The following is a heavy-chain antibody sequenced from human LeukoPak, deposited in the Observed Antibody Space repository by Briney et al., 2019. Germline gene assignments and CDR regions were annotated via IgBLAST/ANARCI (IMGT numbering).Heavy chain of an antibody. CDR1: GFTFSTYS. V-gene: IGHV3-48*01. CDR3: ATVGSTGWYYFDY. Sequence: GGSLRLSCAASGFTFSTYSMTWVRQAPGKGLEWVSYISSSSSSIYYADSVKGRYTISRGNAKNSLYLQMNSLRAEDTAVYYCATVGSTGWYYFDYWGQGTLVTVSS. D-gene: IGHD6-19*01. CDR2: ISSSSSSI. J-gene: IGHJ4*02.